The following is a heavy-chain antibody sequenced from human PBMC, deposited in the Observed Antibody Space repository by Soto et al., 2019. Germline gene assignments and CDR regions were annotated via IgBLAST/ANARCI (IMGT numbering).Heavy chain of an antibody. Sequence: ASVKASCKASGYTFTSYDINWVRQATGQGLEWMGWMNPNSGNTGYAQKFQGRVTMTRNTSISTAYMELSSLRSEDTAVYYCAGAYDFWSGQNWFDPWGQGTLVTVAS. CDR3: AGAYDFWSGQNWFDP. CDR1: GYTFTSYD. J-gene: IGHJ5*02. V-gene: IGHV1-8*01. CDR2: MNPNSGNT. D-gene: IGHD3-3*01.